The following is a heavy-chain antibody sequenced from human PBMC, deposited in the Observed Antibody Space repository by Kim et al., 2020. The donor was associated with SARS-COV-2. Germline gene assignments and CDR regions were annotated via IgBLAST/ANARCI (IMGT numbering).Heavy chain of an antibody. CDR3: ARDSRFYGDYLSAYGPRRYARSPLDY. D-gene: IGHD4-17*01. CDR2: IKQDGSEK. J-gene: IGHJ4*02. Sequence: GGSLRLSCAASGFTFSSYWMSWVRQAPGKGLEWVANIKQDGSEKYYVDSVKGRFTISRDNAKNSLYLQMNSLRAEDTAVYYCARDSRFYGDYLSAYGPRRYARSPLDYWGQGTLVTVSS. V-gene: IGHV3-7*01. CDR1: GFTFSSYW.